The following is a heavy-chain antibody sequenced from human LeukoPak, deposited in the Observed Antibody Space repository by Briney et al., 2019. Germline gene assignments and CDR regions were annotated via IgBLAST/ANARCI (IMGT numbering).Heavy chain of an antibody. D-gene: IGHD3-22*01. CDR1: GFTFSDYG. Sequence: GGSLRLSCTASGFTFSDYGMHWVRQAPGKGLEWVSTISGSGGSTYYADSVKGRFTISRDNSKNTLYLQMNSLRAEDTAVYYCAKDWHDTSGYYYRTALFDYWGQGTLVTVSS. CDR3: AKDWHDTSGYYYRTALFDY. V-gene: IGHV3-23*01. J-gene: IGHJ4*02. CDR2: ISGSGGST.